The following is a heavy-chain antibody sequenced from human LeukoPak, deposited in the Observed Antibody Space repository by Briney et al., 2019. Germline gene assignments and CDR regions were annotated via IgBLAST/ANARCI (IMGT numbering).Heavy chain of an antibody. CDR1: GFSFSNFW. J-gene: IGHJ4*02. Sequence: GGSLRLSCAASGFSFSNFWMGWVRQAPGKGLQWAANIKGDGSEKDYVGSVKGRFTISRDNAKNSLYLQMNSLRAEDTATYYCARVYYFDSSGDYWGQGTLVTVSS. V-gene: IGHV3-7*01. CDR2: IKGDGSEK. D-gene: IGHD3-22*01. CDR3: ARVYYFDSSGDY.